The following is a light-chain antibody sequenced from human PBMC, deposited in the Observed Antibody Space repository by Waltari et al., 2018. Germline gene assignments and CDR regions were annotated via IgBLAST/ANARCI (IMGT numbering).Light chain of an antibody. J-gene: IGKJ4*01. CDR1: QSVDKY. CDR3: QLRTYWPALT. Sequence: EIVLTQSPATLSLSPGERATLSCRPSQSVDKYFAWYQKKPGQAPRLLIYDTSIRATGIPARFSGSGSGTDFTLTISSLEPEDFAVYYCQLRTYWPALTFGGGTKVEIK. CDR2: DTS. V-gene: IGKV3-11*01.